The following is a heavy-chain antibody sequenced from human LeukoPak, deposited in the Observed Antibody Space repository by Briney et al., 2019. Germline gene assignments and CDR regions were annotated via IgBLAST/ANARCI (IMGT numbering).Heavy chain of an antibody. CDR1: GYSFTNYW. D-gene: IGHD2-15*01. V-gene: IGHV5-51*01. CDR2: IYPDDSDT. CDR3: ARSGRLGYCSGGSCFRWDY. Sequence: GESLKISCKGSGYSFTNYWIVWVRQLPGKGLEGMGIIYPDDSDTKYSPSFQGQVTISADKSISTAYLQWSSLKASDTAMYYCARSGRLGYCSGGSCFRWDYWGQGTLVTVSS. J-gene: IGHJ4*02.